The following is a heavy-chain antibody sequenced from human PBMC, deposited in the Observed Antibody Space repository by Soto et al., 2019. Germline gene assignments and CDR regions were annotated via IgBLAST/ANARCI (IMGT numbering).Heavy chain of an antibody. V-gene: IGHV4-31*03. CDR2: IYYSGST. Sequence: SETLSLTCTVSGGSISSGGYYWSWIRQHPGKGLEWIGYIYYSGSTYYNPSLKSRVTISVDTSKNQFSLKLSSVTAADTAVYYCARDYDSRDAFDIWGQGTMVTVSS. CDR1: GGSISSGGYY. J-gene: IGHJ3*02. CDR3: ARDYDSRDAFDI. D-gene: IGHD3-16*01.